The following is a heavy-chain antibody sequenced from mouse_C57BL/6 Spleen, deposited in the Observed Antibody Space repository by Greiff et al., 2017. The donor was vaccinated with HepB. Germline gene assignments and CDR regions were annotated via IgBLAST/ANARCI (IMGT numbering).Heavy chain of an antibody. CDR2: ISYDGSN. CDR3: ASSYAFFAY. CDR1: GYSITSGYY. J-gene: IGHJ3*01. D-gene: IGHD6-5*01. Sequence: EVQRVESGPGLVKPSQSLSLTCSVTGYSITSGYYWNWIRQFPGNKLEWMGYISYDGSNNYNPSLKNRISITRDTSKNQFFLKLNSVTTEDTATYYCASSYAFFAYWGQGTLVTVSA. V-gene: IGHV3-6*01.